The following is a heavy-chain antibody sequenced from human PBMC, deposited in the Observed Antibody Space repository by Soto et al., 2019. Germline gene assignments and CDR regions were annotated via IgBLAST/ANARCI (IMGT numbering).Heavy chain of an antibody. CDR2: ISGSGSTT. Sequence: VQLLESGGGLVQPGGSRRLSLAASGFSFNNHAMTWVRQAPGKGLEWVSGISGSGSTTHYADSVKGRFTISRDNSKDTLYLQMNSLRPEDTAVYYCAKDRLMLTMVVVGAFDFWGLGTMVTVSS. D-gene: IGHD3-22*01. CDR3: AKDRLMLTMVVVGAFDF. V-gene: IGHV3-23*01. J-gene: IGHJ3*01. CDR1: GFSFNNHA.